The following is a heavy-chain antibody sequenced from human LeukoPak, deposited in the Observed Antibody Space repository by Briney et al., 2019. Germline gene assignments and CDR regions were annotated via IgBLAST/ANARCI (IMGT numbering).Heavy chain of an antibody. Sequence: SQTLSLTCTVSGGSISSGGYYWSWIRQHPGKGLEWIGYIYYSGSTYYNPPLKSRVTISVDTSKNQFSLKLSSVTAADTAVYYCARDRAYRRPWFDPWGQGTLVTVSS. J-gene: IGHJ5*02. CDR2: IYYSGST. CDR3: ARDRAYRRPWFDP. V-gene: IGHV4-31*03. D-gene: IGHD2-2*01. CDR1: GGSISSGGYY.